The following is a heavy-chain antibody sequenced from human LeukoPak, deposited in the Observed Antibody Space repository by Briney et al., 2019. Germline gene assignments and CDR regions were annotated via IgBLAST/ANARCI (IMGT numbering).Heavy chain of an antibody. V-gene: IGHV4-38-2*01. Sequence: PSETLSLTCAVSGYSIRSGHYWGWIRQSPGKGLEWIGSINHSGITEYNPSLKSRVTLSVDTSKNQFSLQLRSVIAADRALYYCARSGDYIKEGFDYWGQGTQVTVSS. CDR3: ARSGDYIKEGFDY. CDR2: INHSGIT. D-gene: IGHD3-22*01. CDR1: GYSIRSGHY. J-gene: IGHJ4*02.